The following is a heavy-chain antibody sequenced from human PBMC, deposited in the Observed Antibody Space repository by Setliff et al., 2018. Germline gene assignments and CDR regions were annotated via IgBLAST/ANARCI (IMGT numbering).Heavy chain of an antibody. Sequence: ASVKVSCKTSGFSFSTFGFSWVRQAPGQGLEWMGWISPYSGESNYAQKFQDRHTVTADTSTKTTYMELRSLTSDDTAVYFCTSSRAPRVVLAADFDLWGQGTLVTVSS. V-gene: IGHV1-18*01. CDR2: ISPYSGES. CDR1: GFSFSTFG. D-gene: IGHD3-16*01. CDR3: TSSRAPRVVLAADFDL. J-gene: IGHJ4*02.